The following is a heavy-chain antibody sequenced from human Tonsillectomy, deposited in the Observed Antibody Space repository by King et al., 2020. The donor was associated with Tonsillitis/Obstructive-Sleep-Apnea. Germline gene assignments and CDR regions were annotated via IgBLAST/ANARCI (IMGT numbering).Heavy chain of an antibody. CDR1: GFTFTSSA. V-gene: IGHV1-58*01. J-gene: IGHJ1*01. Sequence: QLVQSGPEVKKPGPSVKVSCKASGFTFTSSAVQWVRQARGQRLEWIGWIVVGSGNTNYAQKFQERVTITRDISTSTAYMELSSLRSEDTAVYYCAADPNCSSTSCYEDFQHWGQGTLVTVSS. CDR2: IVVGSGNT. CDR3: AADPNCSSTSCYEDFQH. D-gene: IGHD2-2*01.